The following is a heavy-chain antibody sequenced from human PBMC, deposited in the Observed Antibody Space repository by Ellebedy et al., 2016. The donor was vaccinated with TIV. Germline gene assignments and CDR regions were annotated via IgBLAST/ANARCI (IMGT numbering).Heavy chain of an antibody. V-gene: IGHV1-2*02. J-gene: IGHJ6*02. D-gene: IGHD6-6*01. CDR1: GYTFSGYY. CDR3: ARVLLDSSSSDYYYGMDV. CDR2: IDPNNGAT. Sequence: AASVTVSCKTSGYTFSGYYVHWVRQAPGQGLECMGSIDPNNGATTYAHKFQGRVTMTKDTYISTAYMELSRLRSDDTAVYYCARVLLDSSSSDYYYGMDVWGQGTTVTVSS.